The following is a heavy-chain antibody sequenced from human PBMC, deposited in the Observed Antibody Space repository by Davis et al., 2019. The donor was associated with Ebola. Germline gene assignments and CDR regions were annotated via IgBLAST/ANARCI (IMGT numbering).Heavy chain of an antibody. CDR3: ARLLLPGRDYDTSAEDAFDI. Sequence: GESLKISCAASGFTLNTYSLSWVRQAPEKGLESVAFISSSSKYIYYADSVRGRFTISRDNAKSSVYLQMNSLRVDDTAVYSCARLLLPGRDYDTSAEDAFDIWGRGTVVTVSS. CDR1: GFTLNTYS. V-gene: IGHV3-21*06. D-gene: IGHD3-22*01. J-gene: IGHJ3*02. CDR2: ISSSSKYI.